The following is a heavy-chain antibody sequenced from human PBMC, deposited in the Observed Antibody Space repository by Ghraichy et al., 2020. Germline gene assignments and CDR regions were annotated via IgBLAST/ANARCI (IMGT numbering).Heavy chain of an antibody. V-gene: IGHV4-59*11. CDR2: ISHSGST. CDR3: ARDSSDNGGYYKPTTFNR. Sequence: ESLNISCTVSGDSISSHYWSWIRQPPGKGLEWIGYISHSGSTNYNPSLKSRVTISVDTSKNQFSLKLSSVTAADTAVYYCARDSSDNGGYYKPTTFNRWGQGALVTVSS. CDR1: GDSISSHY. J-gene: IGHJ5*02. D-gene: IGHD3-22*01.